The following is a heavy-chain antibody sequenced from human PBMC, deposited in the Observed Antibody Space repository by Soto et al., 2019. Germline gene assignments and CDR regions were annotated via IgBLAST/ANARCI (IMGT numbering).Heavy chain of an antibody. D-gene: IGHD3-10*01. Sequence: GASVKVSCPASGGTFSSYAISWVRQAPGQGLEWMGGIIPIFGTANYAQKFQGRVTITADESTSTAYMELSSLRSEDTAVYYCARDPAPPNMGRGVHTGYSYYGMDGWGQGTTVTVSS. J-gene: IGHJ6*02. CDR1: GGTFSSYA. CDR3: ARDPAPPNMGRGVHTGYSYYGMDG. CDR2: IIPIFGTA. V-gene: IGHV1-69*13.